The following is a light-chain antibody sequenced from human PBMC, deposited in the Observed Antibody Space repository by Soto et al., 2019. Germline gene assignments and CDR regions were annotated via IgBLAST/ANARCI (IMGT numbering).Light chain of an antibody. CDR1: QSVSSW. CDR3: QQYNSYPWT. J-gene: IGKJ1*01. V-gene: IGKV1-5*01. CDR2: DAA. Sequence: DIQMTQSPSTLSASVGDRVTTTCRASQSVSSWLAWYQQKPGKAPKLLIYDAATLKSGVPSRFSGSEARTEFTLTISSLQPDDFATYYCQQYNSYPWTFGQGTKVEVK.